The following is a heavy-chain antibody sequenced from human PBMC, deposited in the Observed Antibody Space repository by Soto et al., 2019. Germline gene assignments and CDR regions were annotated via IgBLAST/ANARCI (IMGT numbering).Heavy chain of an antibody. CDR1: GDTFSTST. CDR3: ARGDQLEHLNFAS. CDR2: IIPVFETA. Sequence: GASVKVSCKASGDTFSTSTLTWVRQAPGQGLEWMGGIIPVFETANYAQKFQGRITITADEFTNTSYMELTSLRSEDTALYYCARGDQLEHLNFASWGQGTLVTVSS. J-gene: IGHJ4*02. D-gene: IGHD2-2*01. V-gene: IGHV1-69*13.